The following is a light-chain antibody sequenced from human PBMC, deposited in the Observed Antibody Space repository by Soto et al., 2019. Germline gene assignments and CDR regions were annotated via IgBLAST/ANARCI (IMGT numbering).Light chain of an antibody. CDR1: QGVSGW. V-gene: IGKV1-12*01. J-gene: IGKJ4*01. CDR2: SVS. CDR3: QQANGFPVA. Sequence: DIQMTQSPSSVYASVGDRVTITCRASQGVSGWLAWYQQKPGKAPKLLIYSVSSLQSGVPARFSGSGSGTDFALTISSLQPDDFATYYCQQANGFPVAFGGGTRVEIK.